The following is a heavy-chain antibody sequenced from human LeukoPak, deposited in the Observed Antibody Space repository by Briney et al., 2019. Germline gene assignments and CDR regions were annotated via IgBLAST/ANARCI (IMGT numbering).Heavy chain of an antibody. Sequence: SETLSLTCTVSGGSMSSHYWSWIRQSPGKGLQCIGYIYYSGKTYYYPSLQSRVTISVDTSKSRFSLRLTSVTAADTALYYCTRLLDNDGSSDPDTCDMWGLGTMVTVSS. J-gene: IGHJ3*02. D-gene: IGHD3-22*01. CDR2: IYYSGKT. V-gene: IGHV4-59*11. CDR3: TRLLDNDGSSDPDTCDM. CDR1: GGSMSSHY.